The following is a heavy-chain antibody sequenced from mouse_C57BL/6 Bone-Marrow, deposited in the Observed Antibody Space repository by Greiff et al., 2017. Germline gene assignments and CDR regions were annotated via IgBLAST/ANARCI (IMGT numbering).Heavy chain of an antibody. CDR2: ISDGGSYT. D-gene: IGHD2-5*01. CDR3: ARDSNWPYMDY. CDR1: GFTFSSYG. Sequence: EVKLLESGGDLVKPGASLKLSCAASGFTFSSYGMSWVRQTPGKRLEWVANISDGGSYTYYPDNVKGRFTISRDNAKNKLYLQILQLKSEDTAMYYCARDSNWPYMDYWCRGTSTTVTS. J-gene: IGHJ4*01. V-gene: IGHV5-4*01.